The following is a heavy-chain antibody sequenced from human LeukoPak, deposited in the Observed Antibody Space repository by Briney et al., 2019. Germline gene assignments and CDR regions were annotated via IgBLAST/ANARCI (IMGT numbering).Heavy chain of an antibody. J-gene: IGHJ4*02. CDR2: IHHTGTT. Sequence: SETLSLTCAVYGGSFSSYFWNWIRQSPGKGLEWIAEIHHTGTTNYNPSLKSRVTVSVDRSTNQFSLRLSSVTAADTAVYYCASGPPQILVRGSPITTFDYWGQGTLVTISS. V-gene: IGHV4-34*01. D-gene: IGHD3-10*01. CDR1: GGSFSSYF. CDR3: ASGPPQILVRGSPITTFDY.